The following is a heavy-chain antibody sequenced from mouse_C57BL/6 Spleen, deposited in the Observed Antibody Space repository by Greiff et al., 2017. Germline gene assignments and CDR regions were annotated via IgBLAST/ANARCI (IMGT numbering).Heavy chain of an antibody. Sequence: VQLQQPGAELVRPGSSVKLSCKASGYTFTSYWMHWVKQRPIQGLEWIGNIDPSDSETHYNQKFKDKATLTVDKSSSTAYMQLSSLTSEDSAVYYCARGATVVATRSFDYWGQGTTLTVSS. CDR2: IDPSDSET. CDR1: GYTFTSYW. V-gene: IGHV1-52*01. CDR3: ARGATVVATRSFDY. J-gene: IGHJ2*01. D-gene: IGHD1-1*01.